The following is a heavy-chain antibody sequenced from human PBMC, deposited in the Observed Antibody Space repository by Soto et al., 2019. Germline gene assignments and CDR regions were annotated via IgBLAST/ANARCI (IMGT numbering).Heavy chain of an antibody. CDR3: ARGRSFYYYYGMDV. D-gene: IGHD3-16*02. CDR2: INHSGST. Sequence: SETLSLTCTVSAGSISSSSYYWSWIRQPPGKGLEWIGEINHSGSTNYNPCLKSRVTISVDTSKNQFSLKLSSVTAADMAVYYCARGRSFYYYYGMDVWGQGTTVT. V-gene: IGHV4-39*07. CDR1: AGSISSSSYY. J-gene: IGHJ6*02.